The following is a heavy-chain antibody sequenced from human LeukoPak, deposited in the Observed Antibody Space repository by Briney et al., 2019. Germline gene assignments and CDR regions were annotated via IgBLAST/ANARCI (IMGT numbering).Heavy chain of an antibody. Sequence: GGSLRLSCAASGFTFSSYAMSWVRQASGKGLEWVSAISGSGGSTYYADSVKGRFTISRDNSKNTLYLQMNSLRAEDTAVYYCAGRYCSSTSCIGHFQHWGQGTLVTVSS. D-gene: IGHD2-2*01. J-gene: IGHJ1*01. CDR1: GFTFSSYA. V-gene: IGHV3-23*01. CDR3: AGRYCSSTSCIGHFQH. CDR2: ISGSGGST.